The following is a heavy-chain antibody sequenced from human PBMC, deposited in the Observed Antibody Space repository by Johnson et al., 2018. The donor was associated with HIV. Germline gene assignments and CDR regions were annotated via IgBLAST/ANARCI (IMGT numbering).Heavy chain of an antibody. J-gene: IGHJ3*01. Sequence: QVQLVELGGGVVQPGESLRLSCAASGFTFSHYGMHWVRQAPGKGLEWVAFIQNDESVKYYADSVKGRFPISRDNSRNTLYLQMGTLGPEETAVYYCAKGEAQEGWIQLRSFAFDFWGRGTMVTVYS. D-gene: IGHD5-24*01. V-gene: IGHV3-30*02. CDR2: IQNDESVK. CDR3: AKGEAQEGWIQLRSFAFDF. CDR1: GFTFSHYG.